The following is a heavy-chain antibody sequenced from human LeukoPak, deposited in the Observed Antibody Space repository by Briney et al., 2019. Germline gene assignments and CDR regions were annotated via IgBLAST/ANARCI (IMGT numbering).Heavy chain of an antibody. D-gene: IGHD3-22*01. CDR2: IRSKANSYAT. V-gene: IGHV3-73*01. Sequence: GSLRLSCAASGFTFSGSAMHWVRQASGKGLEWVGRIRSKANSYATAYAASVKGRFTISRDDSKNTAYLQMNSLKTEDTAVYYCTRRQTDDSSGYYGYWGQGTQVTVSS. CDR1: GFTFSGSA. J-gene: IGHJ4*02. CDR3: TRRQTDDSSGYYGY.